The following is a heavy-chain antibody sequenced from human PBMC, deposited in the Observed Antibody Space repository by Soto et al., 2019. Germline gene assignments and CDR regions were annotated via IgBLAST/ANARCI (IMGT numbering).Heavy chain of an antibody. CDR3: AGGYYYDSSGITL. Sequence: GGSLRLSCAASGFTFSSYWMSWVRQAPGKGLEWVANIKQDGSEKYNVDSVKGRFTISRDNAKNSLYLQMNSLRAEDTAVYYCAGGYYYDSSGITLWGQGTLVTVSS. CDR2: IKQDGSEK. CDR1: GFTFSSYW. D-gene: IGHD3-22*01. V-gene: IGHV3-7*04. J-gene: IGHJ4*02.